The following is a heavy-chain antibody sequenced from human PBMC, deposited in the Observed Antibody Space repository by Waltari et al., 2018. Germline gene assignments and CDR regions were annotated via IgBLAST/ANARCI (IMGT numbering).Heavy chain of an antibody. CDR3: VKETAYGYYFDN. V-gene: IGHV3-23*03. Sequence: EVQLLESGGGLIPPGGSLTLSCAASGFTFNNYAMNWIRQAPGKGRGWVSVSYSGGGAYYADSVKGRFTISRDNSKNTLYLQMSSLRLEDTAVYYCVKETAYGYYFDNWGQGTLVSVSS. D-gene: IGHD3-10*01. J-gene: IGHJ4*02. CDR1: GFTFNNYA. CDR2: SYSGGGA.